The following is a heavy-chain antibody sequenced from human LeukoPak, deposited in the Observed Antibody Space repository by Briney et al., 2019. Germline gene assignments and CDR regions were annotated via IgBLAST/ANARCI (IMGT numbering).Heavy chain of an antibody. CDR1: GFTFTTFW. J-gene: IGHJ4*02. CDR3: VRDWGYDSSGYWQKYFDT. CDR2: INHDGSST. D-gene: IGHD3-22*01. Sequence: TGGSLRLSCATPGFTFTTFWMHWVRQAPGKGLVWVSRINHDGSSTNYADSVKGRFTISRDNAKNTVYLQMNSLRAEDTAVYYCVRDWGYDSSGYWQKYFDTWGQGTLVTVSS. V-gene: IGHV3-74*01.